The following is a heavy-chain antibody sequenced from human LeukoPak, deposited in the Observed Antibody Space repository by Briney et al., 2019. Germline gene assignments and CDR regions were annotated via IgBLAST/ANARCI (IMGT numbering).Heavy chain of an antibody. D-gene: IGHD5-18*01. V-gene: IGHV5-10-1*01. CDR1: GYSFTSYW. CDR2: IDPSDSYT. CDR3: ARHFGYSYGYYFDY. J-gene: IGHJ4*02. Sequence: HGESLKISCKGFGYSFTSYWISWVRQMPGKGLEWMGRIDPSDSYTNYSPSFQGHVTISADKSISTAYLQWSSLKASDTAMYYCARHFGYSYGYYFDYWGQGTLVTVSS.